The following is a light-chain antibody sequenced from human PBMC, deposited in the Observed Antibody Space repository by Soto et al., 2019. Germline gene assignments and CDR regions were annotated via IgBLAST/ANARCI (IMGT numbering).Light chain of an antibody. CDR1: QSVSRD. CDR2: DVS. V-gene: IGKV3-11*01. CDR3: QQRSNWPST. J-gene: IGKJ2*01. Sequence: EIVLTQSPATLSLFPGERATLSCRASQSVSRDLAWYQQKPGQAPRLLIYDVSNRATRIPARFSGSGSGTDFTLTISSLEPEDFAVYYCQQRSNWPSTFGQGTRLEIK.